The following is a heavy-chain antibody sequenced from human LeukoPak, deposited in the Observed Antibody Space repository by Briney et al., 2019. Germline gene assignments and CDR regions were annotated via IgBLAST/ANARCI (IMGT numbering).Heavy chain of an antibody. CDR3: ARVLFGPLYPNSSSWEDAFDI. V-gene: IGHV6-1*01. J-gene: IGHJ3*02. D-gene: IGHD6-13*01. CDR1: GDSVSSNSAA. CDR2: TYYRSKLYN. Sequence: PSQTLSLTCAISGDSVSSNSAAWNWIRQSPSRGLEWLGRTYYRSKLYNDYAVSVKSLITINPDTSKNQFSLQLNSVTPEDTAVYYCARVLFGPLYPNSSSWEDAFDIWGQGTMVTVSS.